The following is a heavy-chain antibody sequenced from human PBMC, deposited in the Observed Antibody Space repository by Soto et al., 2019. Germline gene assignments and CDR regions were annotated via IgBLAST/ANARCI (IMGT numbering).Heavy chain of an antibody. CDR2: ISYDGSNK. Sequence: QVQLVESGGGVVQPGRSLRLSCAASGFTFSSYAMHWVRQAPGKGLEWVAVISYDGSNKYCADSVKGRFTISRDNSKNTLYLQMNSLRAEDTAVYYCARETLGYCSSTSCYRYWYFDLWGRGTLVTVSS. CDR3: ARETLGYCSSTSCYRYWYFDL. CDR1: GFTFSSYA. D-gene: IGHD2-2*01. V-gene: IGHV3-30-3*01. J-gene: IGHJ2*01.